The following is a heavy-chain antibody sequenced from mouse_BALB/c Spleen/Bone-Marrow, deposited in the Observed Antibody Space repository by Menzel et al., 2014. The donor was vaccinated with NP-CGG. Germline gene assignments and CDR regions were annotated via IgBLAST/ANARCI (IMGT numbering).Heavy chain of an antibody. V-gene: IGHV5-9-2*01. CDR3: ATQNFDY. CDR2: ISGGGSYR. CDR1: GFTFSSYG. J-gene: IGHJ2*01. Sequence: EVKLVESGGGLVKPGGSLKLSCTATGFTFSSYGMSWVRQTPEKRLEWVATISGGGSYRYYPDSVQGRITISRDNAKNNLYLQMSSLRSEDTASYYCATQNFDYWGQGTTLTVSS.